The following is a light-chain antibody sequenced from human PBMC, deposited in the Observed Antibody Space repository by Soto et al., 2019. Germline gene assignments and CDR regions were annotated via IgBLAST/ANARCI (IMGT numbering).Light chain of an antibody. J-gene: IGKJ1*01. Sequence: EIVMTQSPATLSVSPGERATLSCRASQSVSNNLAWYQQRPGQAPRLLIYGASTRGTSIPARFSGSGSGTEFPRTISRLQSEDFAVYYCQQYNNWPPWTFGQGTKVEVK. V-gene: IGKV3-15*01. CDR1: QSVSNN. CDR2: GAS. CDR3: QQYNNWPPWT.